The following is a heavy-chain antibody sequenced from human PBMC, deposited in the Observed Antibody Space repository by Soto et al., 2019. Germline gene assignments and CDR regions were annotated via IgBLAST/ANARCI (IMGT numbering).Heavy chain of an antibody. CDR3: GRGDKWNDEPSDY. Sequence: QVQLVESGGGVVQTGRSLRLSCAASGFMLSNHGMHWVRQAPGTGLEWVAVIWSDGNNRYYADSVKGRFTISRDNSKNTVYLQLKSLRAEDTAVYYCGRGDKWNDEPSDYWGQGTLVILSS. D-gene: IGHD1-1*01. V-gene: IGHV3-33*01. CDR1: GFMLSNHG. J-gene: IGHJ4*02. CDR2: IWSDGNNR.